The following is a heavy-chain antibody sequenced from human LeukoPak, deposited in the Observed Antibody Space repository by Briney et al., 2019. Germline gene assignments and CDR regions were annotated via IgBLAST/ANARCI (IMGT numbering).Heavy chain of an antibody. Sequence: SVKVSCKASGGTFSSYAISWVRQAPGQGLEWMGGIIPIFGTANYAQKFQGRVTITADKSTSTAYMELSSLRSEDTAVYYCARNDAFEGGGDYWGQGTLVTVSS. D-gene: IGHD3-16*01. CDR1: GGTFSSYA. V-gene: IGHV1-69*06. CDR2: IIPIFGTA. CDR3: ARNDAFEGGGDY. J-gene: IGHJ4*02.